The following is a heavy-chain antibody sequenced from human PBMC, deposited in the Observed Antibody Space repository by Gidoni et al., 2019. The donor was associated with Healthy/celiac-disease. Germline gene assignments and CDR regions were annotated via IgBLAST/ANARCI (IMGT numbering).Heavy chain of an antibody. V-gene: IGHV3-9*01. Sequence: EVQLVESGGGLVQPGRSLRLSCAASGFTFDDYAMHWVRQAPGKGLEWVSGISWNSGSIGYADSVKGRFTISRDNAKNSLYLQMNSLRAEDTALYYCAKDLSSAGFDYWGQGTLVTVSS. CDR3: AKDLSSAGFDY. CDR2: ISWNSGSI. J-gene: IGHJ4*02. D-gene: IGHD6-13*01. CDR1: GFTFDDYA.